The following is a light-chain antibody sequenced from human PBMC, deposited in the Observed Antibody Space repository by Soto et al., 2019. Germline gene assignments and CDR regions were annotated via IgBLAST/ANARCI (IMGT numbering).Light chain of an antibody. Sequence: QTVVTQPASVSGSPGQSITISCTGTSSDVGGYNYVSWYQQHPGKAPKLMIYDVSNRPSGVSNRFSGSKSGNTASLTISGRQAECEADYYCSSYTSSSTLRVFGTGTKLTVL. CDR2: DVS. CDR3: SSYTSSSTLRV. J-gene: IGLJ1*01. V-gene: IGLV2-14*01. CDR1: SSDVGGYNY.